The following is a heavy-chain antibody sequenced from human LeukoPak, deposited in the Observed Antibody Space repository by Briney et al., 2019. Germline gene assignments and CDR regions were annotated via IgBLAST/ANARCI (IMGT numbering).Heavy chain of an antibody. CDR2: LYSDGRT. CDR3: ARGGGYYPIDY. D-gene: IGHD2-15*01. J-gene: IGHJ4*02. CDR1: GFTVNSDY. V-gene: IGHV3-53*01. Sequence: GGSLRLSCAASGFTVNSDYMNWVRPAPGKGLEWVSVLYSDGRTYYADSVKGRFTISRDTSKNTLYLQVNSLRAEDTAVYYCARGGGYYPIDYWGQGTLVTVSS.